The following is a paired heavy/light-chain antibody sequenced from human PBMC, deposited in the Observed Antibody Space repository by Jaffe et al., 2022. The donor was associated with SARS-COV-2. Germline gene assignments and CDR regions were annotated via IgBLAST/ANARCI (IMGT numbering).Light chain of an antibody. V-gene: IGLV1-51*02. J-gene: IGLJ3*02. CDR3: GAWDTSLNGGV. CDR2: EDN. Sequence: QSVLTQPPSVSAAPGQKVTISCSGSSSNIGKRYVSWYQQFPGTAPKLLIYEDNKRPSGIPDRFSGSKSGTSATLGITGLQTGDEADYYCGAWDTSLNGGVFGGGTRLTVL. CDR1: SSNIGKRY.
Heavy chain of an antibody. Sequence: EVQLLESGGGLVQPGGSLRLSCAASGFTFSDYAMIWVRQAPEKGLEYVSSIDKSSAYTHYADSVRGRFTVSRDNSKTTFYLQMNSLRAEDTALYYCAKEVTYTGYPGMDVWGHGTAVTVSS. V-gene: IGHV3-23*01. CDR1: GFTFSDYA. J-gene: IGHJ6*02. CDR2: IDKSSAYT. CDR3: AKEVTYTGYPGMDV. D-gene: IGHD5-12*01.